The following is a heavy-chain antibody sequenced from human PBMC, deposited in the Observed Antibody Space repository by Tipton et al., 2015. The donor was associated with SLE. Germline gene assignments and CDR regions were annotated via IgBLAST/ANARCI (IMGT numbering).Heavy chain of an antibody. CDR1: GYTFSDYG. V-gene: IGHV1-18*01. CDR3: ARAPIVAPLSVRPFDY. Sequence: QLVQSGAEVKKPGASVKVSCKASGYTFSDYGISWVRQAPGQGLEWMGWISGYNGDTNYAQKLQGRVTMTTDTSTSTAYMELRSLRSDDTAVYYCARAPIVAPLSVRPFDYWGQGTLVTVSS. J-gene: IGHJ4*02. CDR2: ISGYNGDT. D-gene: IGHD5-12*01.